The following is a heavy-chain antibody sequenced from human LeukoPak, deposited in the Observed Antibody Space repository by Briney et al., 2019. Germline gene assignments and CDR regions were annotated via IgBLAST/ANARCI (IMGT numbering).Heavy chain of an antibody. J-gene: IGHJ3*02. CDR1: GYTFTDHF. Sequence: ASVTVSCKASGYTFTDHFIHWVRQAPGQGLEWMGWIVPKSGGTNYAQKFQGRVTMTRDTSINTAYLDLRSLRSDDTAVYYCARERERDVDAFDIWGQGTMVTVSS. CDR3: ARERERDVDAFDI. V-gene: IGHV1-2*02. CDR2: IVPKSGGT.